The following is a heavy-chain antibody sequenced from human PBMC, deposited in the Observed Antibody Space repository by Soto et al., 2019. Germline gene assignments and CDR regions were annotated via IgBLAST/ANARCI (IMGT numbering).Heavy chain of an antibody. V-gene: IGHV3-72*01. J-gene: IGHJ4*02. Sequence: EVQLVESGGGLVQPGGSLRLSYAASGFNIRDHYMDWVRQAPGKGLEWVGLTRNKGESYTTEHAASVKGRFVISRDDSKNSVYLQMNSLKTEDTAVYYCVREGFFTLDFWGQGTLVTVSS. CDR3: VREGFFTLDF. CDR1: GFNIRDHY. CDR2: TRNKGESYTT.